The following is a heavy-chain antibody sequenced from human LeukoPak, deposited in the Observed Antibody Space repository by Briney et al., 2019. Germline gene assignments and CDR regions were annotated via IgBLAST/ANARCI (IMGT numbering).Heavy chain of an antibody. Sequence: GGSLRLSCAASGFTFSSYSMNWVRQAPGKGLEWVSYISTSSSTIYYADSVKGRFTISRDNAKNSLYLQMNSLRHEDTAVYYCASICDYYDQYFWGQGTLVTVSS. J-gene: IGHJ4*02. V-gene: IGHV3-48*02. CDR3: ASICDYYDQYF. CDR2: ISTSSSTI. D-gene: IGHD3-22*01. CDR1: GFTFSSYS.